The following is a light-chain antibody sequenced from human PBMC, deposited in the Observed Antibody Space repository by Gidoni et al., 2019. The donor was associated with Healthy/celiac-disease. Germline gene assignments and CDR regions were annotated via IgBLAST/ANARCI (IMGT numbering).Light chain of an antibody. CDR1: QSVSSSY. CDR2: GAS. V-gene: IGKV3-20*01. Sequence: EIVLTQSPGTLSLSPGERATLSCRASQSVSSSYLAWYQQKPGQASRLLIYGASSRATGIPDRFSGSGSGTDFTLTISRLEPEDFAVYYCQHQGSFGQGTKLEIK. J-gene: IGKJ2*01. CDR3: QHQGS.